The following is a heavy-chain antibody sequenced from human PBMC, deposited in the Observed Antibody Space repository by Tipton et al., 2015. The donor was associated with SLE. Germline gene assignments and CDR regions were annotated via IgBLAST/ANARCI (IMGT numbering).Heavy chain of an antibody. Sequence: GSLRLSCAASGFTFSNAWMSWVRQTPGKGLEWVGRIKSKTDGGTTEYAAPVKGRFTISRDDSKNTLYLQMNSLRAEDTAVYYCAKARGDIVATISFDYWGQGTLVTVSS. V-gene: IGHV3-15*01. CDR1: GFTFSNAW. D-gene: IGHD5-12*01. CDR3: AKARGDIVATISFDY. CDR2: IKSKTDGGTT. J-gene: IGHJ4*02.